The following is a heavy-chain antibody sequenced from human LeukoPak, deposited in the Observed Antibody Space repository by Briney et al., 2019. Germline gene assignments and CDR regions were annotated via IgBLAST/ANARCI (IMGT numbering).Heavy chain of an antibody. J-gene: IGHJ4*02. Sequence: GGSLRLSCAASGFTFSSYGMHWVRQAPGKGLEWVAVISYDGSNKYYADSVKGRFTISRDNSKNTLYLQMNSLRVQDTGVYYCAREGYKYGYAVGHDYWGQGIMVTVSS. D-gene: IGHD5-18*01. CDR3: AREGYKYGYAVGHDY. V-gene: IGHV3-30*03. CDR2: ISYDGSNK. CDR1: GFTFSSYG.